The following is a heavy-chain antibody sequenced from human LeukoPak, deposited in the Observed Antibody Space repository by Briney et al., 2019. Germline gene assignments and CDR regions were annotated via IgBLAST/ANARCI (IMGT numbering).Heavy chain of an antibody. CDR2: INHSGST. Sequence: SSETLSLTCAVYGGSFSGYYWSWIRQPPGKGLEWIGEINHSGSTNYNPSLKSRVTISVDTSKNQFSLKLSSVTAADTAVYYCARLRKLGYFDYWGQGTLVTVSS. CDR3: ARLRKLGYFDY. CDR1: GGSFSGYY. J-gene: IGHJ4*02. V-gene: IGHV4-34*01.